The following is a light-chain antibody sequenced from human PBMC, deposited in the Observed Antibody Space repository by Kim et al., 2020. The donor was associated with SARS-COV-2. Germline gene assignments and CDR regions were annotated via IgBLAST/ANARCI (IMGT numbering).Light chain of an antibody. CDR1: QSVSSSY. J-gene: IGKJ5*01. Sequence: ENVLTQSPGTLSLSPGERATLSCRASQSVSSSYLAWYQQKPGQAPRLLIYGAFNRATGIPDRFSGSGSGTDFTLIISRLEPEDFTVYYCQQYDSSPITFGQGTRLDIK. CDR2: GAF. CDR3: QQYDSSPIT. V-gene: IGKV3-20*01.